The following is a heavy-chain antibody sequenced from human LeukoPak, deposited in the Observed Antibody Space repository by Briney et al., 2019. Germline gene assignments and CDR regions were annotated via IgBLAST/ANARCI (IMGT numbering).Heavy chain of an antibody. CDR3: GRPLQRGSWTQRALDY. D-gene: IGHD3-10*01. Sequence: ASVKVSCKASGYTFSGYYIHWVRQVPGQGLEWMGRINPNSGGTNSAQRFQGRVTMTRNNSISTAYMELTSLRSEDTAVYYCGRPLQRGSWTQRALDYWGQGTLVTVSS. J-gene: IGHJ4*02. CDR1: GYTFSGYY. CDR2: INPNSGGT. V-gene: IGHV1-2*06.